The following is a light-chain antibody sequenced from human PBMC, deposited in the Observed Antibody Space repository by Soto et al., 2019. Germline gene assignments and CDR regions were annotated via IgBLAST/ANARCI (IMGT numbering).Light chain of an antibody. V-gene: IGLV2-14*03. CDR1: SSDVGGYKY. CDR3: SSYSAFTLYV. J-gene: IGLJ1*01. CDR2: DVS. Sequence: QSVLTQPASGSGSPGQSISISCTGTSSDVGGYKYVSWYQHQPGKAPKLVIFDVSGRPSGISNRFSGSKSGNTASLTISGLQPEDEADSSCSSYSAFTLYVFGPGTNVPVL.